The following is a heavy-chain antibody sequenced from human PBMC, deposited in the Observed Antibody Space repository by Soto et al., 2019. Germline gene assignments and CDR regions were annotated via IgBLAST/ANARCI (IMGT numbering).Heavy chain of an antibody. CDR2: IIPILGIA. CDR3: ASYRSSSSGSAEYFQH. D-gene: IGHD6-6*01. Sequence: QVQLVQSGAEVKKPGSSVKVSCTASGGTFSSYTISWVRQAPGQGLEWMGRIIPILGIANYAQKFQGRVTITADKSTSTAYMELSSLRSEDTAVYYCASYRSSSSGSAEYFQHWGQGTLVTVSS. CDR1: GGTFSSYT. J-gene: IGHJ1*01. V-gene: IGHV1-69*02.